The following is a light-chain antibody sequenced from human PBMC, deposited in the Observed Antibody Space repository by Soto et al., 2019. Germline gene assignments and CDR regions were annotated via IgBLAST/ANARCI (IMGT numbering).Light chain of an antibody. CDR1: QSATSNY. V-gene: IGKV3-20*01. Sequence: EIVLTQSPGTLSLSPGERATLSCGASQSATSNYLAWYQQKPGQAPRLLIYGSSTRATGIPDRFTGSGSGTDFTLTINRLEPEDFAVYYCQHYVTSLTTFGQGTKVDIK. CDR2: GSS. CDR3: QHYVTSLTT. J-gene: IGKJ1*01.